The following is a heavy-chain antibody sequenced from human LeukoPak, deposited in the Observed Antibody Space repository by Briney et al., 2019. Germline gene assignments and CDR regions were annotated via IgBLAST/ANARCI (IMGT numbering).Heavy chain of an antibody. J-gene: IGHJ3*02. CDR1: GGSFSGYY. CDR2: INHSGST. V-gene: IGHV4-34*01. CDR3: ARSFPRAAFDI. Sequence: PSETLSLTCAVYGGSFSGYYWSWIRQPPGKGLEWIGEINHSGSTNYNPSLKSRVTISVDTSKNQFSLKLSSVTAADTAVYYCARSFPRAAFDIWCQGTMVTVSS. D-gene: IGHD2/OR15-2a*01.